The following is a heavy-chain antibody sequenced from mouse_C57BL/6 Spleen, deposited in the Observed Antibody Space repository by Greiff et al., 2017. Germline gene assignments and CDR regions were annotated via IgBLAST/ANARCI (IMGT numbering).Heavy chain of an antibody. D-gene: IGHD2-5*01. CDR2: IYPRSGNP. J-gene: IGHJ3*01. CDR3: ARGGAYYSSYGGFAY. Sequence: QVQLQQSGAELARPGASVKLSCKASGYTFTSYGISWVKQRTGQGLEWIGEIYPRSGNPYYNEKFKGKATLTADKSSSTAYMELRSMTSEDYAVYVCARGGAYYSSYGGFAYGGQGTLVTVSA. CDR1: GYTFTSYG. V-gene: IGHV1-81*01.